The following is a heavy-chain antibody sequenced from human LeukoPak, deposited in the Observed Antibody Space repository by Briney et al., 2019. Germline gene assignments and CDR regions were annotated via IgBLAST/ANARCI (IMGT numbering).Heavy chain of an antibody. CDR3: ARLTARQTRYYYYYMDV. V-gene: IGHV1-69*01. CDR2: NIPIFGTA. J-gene: IGHJ6*03. Sequence: SVKVSCKASGGTFSSYAISWVRQAPGQGLEWMGGNIPIFGTANYAQKFQGRVTITADESTSTAYMELSSLRSEDTAVYYCARLTARQTRYYYYYMDVWGKGTTVTFSS. CDR1: GGTFSSYA. D-gene: IGHD6-6*01.